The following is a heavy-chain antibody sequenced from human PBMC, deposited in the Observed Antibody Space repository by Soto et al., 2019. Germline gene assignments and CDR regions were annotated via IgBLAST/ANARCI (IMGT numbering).Heavy chain of an antibody. J-gene: IGHJ6*03. D-gene: IGHD4-17*01. CDR3: SRAGETVTTFFYYYYYYYMDV. Sequence: GGSLRLSCAASGFTFSSYSMNWVRQAPGKGLEWVSSISSSSSYIYYADSVKGRFTISRDNAKNSLYLQMNSLRAEDTAVYYCSRAGETVTTFFYYYYYYYMDVWGKGTTVTVSS. V-gene: IGHV3-21*01. CDR1: GFTFSSYS. CDR2: ISSSSSYI.